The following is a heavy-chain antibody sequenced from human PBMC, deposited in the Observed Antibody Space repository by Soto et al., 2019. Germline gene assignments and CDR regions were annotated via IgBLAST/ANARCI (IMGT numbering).Heavy chain of an antibody. D-gene: IGHD3-3*01. V-gene: IGHV1-2*04. Sequence: ASVQVSCKASGYTFTGYYMHWVRQAPGQGLEWMGWINPNSGGTNYAQKFQGWVTMTRDTSISTAYMELSRLRSDDTAVYYCAREVEVNRFTIFGVVRRHAFDIWGQGTMVTVSS. CDR3: AREVEVNRFTIFGVVRRHAFDI. CDR1: GYTFTGYY. J-gene: IGHJ3*02. CDR2: INPNSGGT.